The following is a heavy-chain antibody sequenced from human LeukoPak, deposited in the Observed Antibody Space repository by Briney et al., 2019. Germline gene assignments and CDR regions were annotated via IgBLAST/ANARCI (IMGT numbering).Heavy chain of an antibody. Sequence: SETLSLTCNVSGGSISTTTNSWGWAWIRQRPTKGLEWIGSIYHSGSTYYNPSLKSRVTISVDTSKNQFSLNLSSVTAADTAMYYCARGSLAGGFAFDIWGQGTMVTVSS. V-gene: IGHV4-39*07. D-gene: IGHD2-15*01. J-gene: IGHJ3*02. CDR3: ARGSLAGGFAFDI. CDR2: IYHSGST. CDR1: GGSISTTTNS.